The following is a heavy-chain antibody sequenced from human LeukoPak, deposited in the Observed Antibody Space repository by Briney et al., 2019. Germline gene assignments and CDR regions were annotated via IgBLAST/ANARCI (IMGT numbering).Heavy chain of an antibody. V-gene: IGHV4-59*08. D-gene: IGHD6-13*01. CDR1: GGSISSYY. Sequence: SETLSLTCTVSGGSISSYYWSWIRQPPGKGLEWIAYISDIGSINYNPSLKSRVTISVDTSKNQFSLKLSSVTAADTAVYYCARLDRSSWYVGFDYWGQGTLVTVSS. CDR3: ARLDRSSWYVGFDY. CDR2: ISDIGSI. J-gene: IGHJ4*02.